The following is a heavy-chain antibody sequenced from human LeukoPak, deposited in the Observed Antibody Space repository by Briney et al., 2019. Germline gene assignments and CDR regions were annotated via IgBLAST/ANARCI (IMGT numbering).Heavy chain of an antibody. V-gene: IGHV3-30-3*01. J-gene: IGHJ3*02. D-gene: IGHD1-14*01. CDR1: GFTFSSYA. CDR3: AKDPNRGGPATDAFDI. CDR2: ISYDGSNK. Sequence: PTGRSLRLSCAASGFTFSSYAMHWVRQAPGKGLEWVAVISYDGSNKYYADSVKGRFTISRDNSKNTLYLQMNSLRAEDTAVYYCAKDPNRGGPATDAFDIWGQGTMVTVSS.